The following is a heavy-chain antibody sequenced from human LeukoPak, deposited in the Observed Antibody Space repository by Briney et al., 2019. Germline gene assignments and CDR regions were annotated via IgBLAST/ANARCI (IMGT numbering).Heavy chain of an antibody. CDR2: LNHSGST. J-gene: IGHJ4*02. Sequence: SETLSLTCAVYGGSFSGYYWSWIRQPPGKGLEWIGELNHSGSTNYNPSLQSRVTISVDTSKNQFSLKLSSVTAADTAVYYCAREAMRAFDYWGQGTLVTVSS. CDR1: GGSFSGYY. D-gene: IGHD2-2*01. V-gene: IGHV4-34*01. CDR3: AREAMRAFDY.